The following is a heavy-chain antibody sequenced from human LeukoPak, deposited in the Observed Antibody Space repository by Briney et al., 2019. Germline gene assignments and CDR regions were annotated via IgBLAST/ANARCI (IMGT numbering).Heavy chain of an antibody. CDR2: INPNSGGT. D-gene: IGHD4-17*01. CDR3: AKGGDYDYYYCMDV. V-gene: IGHV1-2*02. CDR1: GYSFIGYY. J-gene: IGHJ6*03. Sequence: ASVKVSCKASGYSFIGYYMHWVRQAPGQGLEWMGWINPNSGGTKYAQKFQGRVTMTRDTSISTAYMELSRLRSDDTAVYYCAKGGDYDYYYCMDVWGKGTTVTISS.